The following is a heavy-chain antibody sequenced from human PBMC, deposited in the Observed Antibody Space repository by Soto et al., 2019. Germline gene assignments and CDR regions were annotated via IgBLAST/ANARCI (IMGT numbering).Heavy chain of an antibody. CDR3: ARGGASVTTPFYY. Sequence: QVQLVESGGGLVKPGGSLRLSCAASGFAFSDPYMSWLRQAPGKGLEWISYISSSGSTIYYADSVKGRFTISRDNAKKSLYLQMDSLTADDTAVYYCARGGASVTTPFYYCGHGTQFTVSS. CDR2: ISSSGSTI. V-gene: IGHV3-11*01. CDR1: GFAFSDPY. D-gene: IGHD1-1*01. J-gene: IGHJ4*01.